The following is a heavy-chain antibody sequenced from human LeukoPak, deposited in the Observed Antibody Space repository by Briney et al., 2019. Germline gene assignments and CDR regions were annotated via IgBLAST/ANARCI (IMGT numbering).Heavy chain of an antibody. CDR3: AREHGDYSFDH. Sequence: GGSLRLSCVASGFTFSNYGMHWVRQAPGKGLEWVAIIWVDGSNIYYADSVKGRFTISRDNSKNTLFLQMNSLRAEDTAVYYCAREHGDYSFDHWGQGTLVTVSS. J-gene: IGHJ4*02. CDR2: IWVDGSNI. V-gene: IGHV3-33*01. CDR1: GFTFSNYG. D-gene: IGHD4-17*01.